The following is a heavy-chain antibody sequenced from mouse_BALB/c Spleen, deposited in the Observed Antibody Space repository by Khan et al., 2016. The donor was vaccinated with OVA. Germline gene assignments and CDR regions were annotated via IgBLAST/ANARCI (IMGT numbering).Heavy chain of an antibody. CDR2: IYPGDGRT. CDR1: GNTFRTYY. V-gene: IGHV1S56*01. Sequence: QVQLKQSGPELVKPGASVKMSCKASGNTFRTYYIHWVKQRPGQGLEWIGWIYPGDGRTKYNEKFKDKTTLSADKSHSIAYMLLSSLTSEDSAIYFCALSYYGSFWYFDVWGAGTTVTVSS. D-gene: IGHD1-1*01. J-gene: IGHJ1*01. CDR3: ALSYYGSFWYFDV.